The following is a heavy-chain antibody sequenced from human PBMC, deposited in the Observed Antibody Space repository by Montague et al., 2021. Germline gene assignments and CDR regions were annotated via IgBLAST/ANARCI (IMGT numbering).Heavy chain of an antibody. V-gene: IGHV4-61*01. Sequence: SETLSLTCTVSGGSVSRGSYSWSWIRQPPGKGLEWIGYIYYSWSTNYNSSLKSRVTISEDTSKNQVSLRLSSVTAADTAVYYCAGWGLLEKYYFHSWGQGTLITVSS. D-gene: IGHD3-16*01. CDR2: IYYSWST. CDR3: AGWGLLEKYYFHS. J-gene: IGHJ4*02. CDR1: GGSVSRGSYS.